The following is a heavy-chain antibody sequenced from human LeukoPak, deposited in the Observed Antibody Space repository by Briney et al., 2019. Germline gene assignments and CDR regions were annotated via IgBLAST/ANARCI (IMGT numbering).Heavy chain of an antibody. J-gene: IGHJ4*02. Sequence: PGGSLRLSCAASGFTFDDYAMHWVRQAPGKGLEWVSGISWNSGSIGYADSVKGRLTISRDNAKNSLYLQMNSLRAEDTALYYCAQGGSFDYWGQGTLVTVSS. CDR1: GFTFDDYA. D-gene: IGHD3-10*01. V-gene: IGHV3-9*01. CDR3: AQGGSFDY. CDR2: ISWNSGSI.